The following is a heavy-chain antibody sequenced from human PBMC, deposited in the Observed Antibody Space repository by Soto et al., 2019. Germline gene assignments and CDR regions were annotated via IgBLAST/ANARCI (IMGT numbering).Heavy chain of an antibody. Sequence: PSETLSLTCAVYGGSFSSYYWCWGRQRPGKGLEWIGSIYYSGSTYYNPSLKSRVTISVDTSKNQFSLKLSSVTAADTAVYYCARQTGGSGSYYIDYYYYYMDVWGKGTTVTVSS. D-gene: IGHD3-10*01. CDR1: GGSFSSYY. CDR3: ARQTGGSGSYYIDYYYYYMDV. J-gene: IGHJ6*03. CDR2: IYYSGST. V-gene: IGHV4-59*05.